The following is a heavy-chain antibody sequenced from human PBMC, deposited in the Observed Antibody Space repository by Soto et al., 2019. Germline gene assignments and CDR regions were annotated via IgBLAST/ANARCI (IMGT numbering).Heavy chain of an antibody. J-gene: IGHJ5*02. V-gene: IGHV1-2*02. CDR2: IKSFNGDT. Sequence: RASVKVSCKASGYTFTGYYMHWARQAPGQGLEWMGWIKSFNGDTNYAQKFQGRVTLTRDTSISTAYMELSRLKSDDTAVYYCARVVSTYYHVLTGNWFEPWGQGTLVSVSP. CDR3: ARVVSTYYHVLTGNWFEP. D-gene: IGHD3-9*01. CDR1: GYTFTGYY.